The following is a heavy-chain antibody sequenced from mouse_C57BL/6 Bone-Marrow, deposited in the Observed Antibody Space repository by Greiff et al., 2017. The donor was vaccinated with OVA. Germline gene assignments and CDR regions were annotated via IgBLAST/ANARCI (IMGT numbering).Heavy chain of an antibody. CDR2: IYPRSGNP. D-gene: IGHD1-1*01. V-gene: IGHV1-81*01. Sequence: QVHVKQSGAELARPGASVKLSCKASGYTFTSYGLSWVKQRTGQGLAWIGEIYPRSGNPYYNEKFKGKATLTADKSSSTAYMELRSLTSEDSAVYFCATPSPYYGSSYVWFAYWGQGTLVTVSA. CDR3: ATPSPYYGSSYVWFAY. CDR1: GYTFTSYG. J-gene: IGHJ3*01.